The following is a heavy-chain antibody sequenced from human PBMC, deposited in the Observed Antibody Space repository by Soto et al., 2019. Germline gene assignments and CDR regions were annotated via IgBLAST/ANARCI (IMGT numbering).Heavy chain of an antibody. J-gene: IGHJ4*02. CDR3: AKAVGGAPSGINY. D-gene: IGHD1-26*01. V-gene: IGHV3-30*18. CDR1: GFTFSSYG. CDR2: ISYDGSNK. Sequence: GGSLRLSCAASGFTFSSYGMHWVRQAPGKGLEWVAVISYDGSNKYYADSVKGRFTISRDSSKSTLCLQINSLTAEDTAVYYCAKAVGGAPSGINYWGQGTLVTVSS.